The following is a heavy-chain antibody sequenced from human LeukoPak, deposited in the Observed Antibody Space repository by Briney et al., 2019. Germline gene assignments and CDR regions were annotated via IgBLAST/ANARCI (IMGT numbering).Heavy chain of an antibody. CDR3: AKRSRYTYGFWGGLDV. CDR1: GYNFTNYW. Sequence: GESLKISCKGSGYNFTNYWIAWVRQMPGKGLGWMGVIYPDDSETRYSPSLQRHVTISADKSISTAYLQWSSLKASDTAIYYCAKRSRYTYGFWGGLDVWGQGTTVTVSS. J-gene: IGHJ6*02. D-gene: IGHD5-18*01. V-gene: IGHV5-51*01. CDR2: IYPDDSET.